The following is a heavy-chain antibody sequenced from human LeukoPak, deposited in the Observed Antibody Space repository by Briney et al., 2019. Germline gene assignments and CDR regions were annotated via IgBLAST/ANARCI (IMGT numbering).Heavy chain of an antibody. V-gene: IGHV4-59*01. CDR2: IYYSGGT. Sequence: PSETLCLTCGVSGGAISGYYWSWIRQPPGKGLEWVWYIYYSGGTKYNPYPKSRATTSAEKTKNKFPLKLSSITSADTAVFCCARGVLLWFGESIRDINAFYIWGQGKMITVS. CDR1: GGAISGYY. CDR3: ARGVLLWFGESIRDINAFYI. J-gene: IGHJ3*02. D-gene: IGHD3-10*01.